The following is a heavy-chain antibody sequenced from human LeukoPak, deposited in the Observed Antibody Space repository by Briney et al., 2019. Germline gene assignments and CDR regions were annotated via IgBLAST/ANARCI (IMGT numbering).Heavy chain of an antibody. V-gene: IGHV1-69*04. CDR3: ASPHPGVAYCGGDCYLDFQH. CDR2: IIPIFGIA. Sequence: SVKVSCKASGGTFSSYAISWVRQAPGQGPEWMGRIIPIFGIANYAQKFQGRVTITADKSTSTAYMELSSLRSEDTAVYYCASPHPGVAYCGGDCYLDFQHWGQGTLVTVSS. D-gene: IGHD2-21*02. J-gene: IGHJ1*01. CDR1: GGTFSSYA.